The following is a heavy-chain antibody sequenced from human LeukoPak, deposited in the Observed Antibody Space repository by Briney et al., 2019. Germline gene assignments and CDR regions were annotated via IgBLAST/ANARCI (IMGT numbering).Heavy chain of an antibody. CDR1: GYTFTSYY. CDR3: ARDAWADGSSF. Sequence: ASVKVSCKASGYTFTSYYMHWVRQAPGQGLEWMGIINPSGGSTSYAQKFQGRVTMTRDMSTSTVYMELSGLRSEDTAVYYCARDAWADGSSFWGQGTLVTVSS. V-gene: IGHV1-46*01. CDR2: INPSGGST. D-gene: IGHD6-13*01. J-gene: IGHJ4*02.